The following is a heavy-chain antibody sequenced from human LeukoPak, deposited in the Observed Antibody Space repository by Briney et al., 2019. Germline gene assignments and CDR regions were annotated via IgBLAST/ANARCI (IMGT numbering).Heavy chain of an antibody. CDR1: GGTFSSYA. Sequence: SVKVSCKASGGTFSSYAISWVRQAPGQGLEWMGGIIPIFGTANYAQKFQGRVTITADESTSTAYMELSSLRSEDTAVYYCARDYGDYVYYYYYGMDVWGQGTTVTVSS. CDR2: IIPIFGTA. V-gene: IGHV1-69*01. J-gene: IGHJ6*02. D-gene: IGHD4-17*01. CDR3: ARDYGDYVYYYYYGMDV.